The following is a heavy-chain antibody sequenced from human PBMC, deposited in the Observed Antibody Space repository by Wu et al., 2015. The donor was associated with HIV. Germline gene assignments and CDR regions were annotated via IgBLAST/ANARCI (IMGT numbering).Heavy chain of an antibody. CDR1: GYTFNRYG. CDR2: ISGYNANI. J-gene: IGHJ4*02. CDR3: ARDRYYYESSGPYYFDH. V-gene: IGHV1-18*01. Sequence: QVHLVQSGAEVKKPGASVKVSCKASGYTFNRYGISWVRQAPGQGLEWMGWISGYNANIKYAQKFQGRVTMTTDTSTSTAYMELRSLRPDDTAVYYCARDRYYYESSGPYYFDHWGQGTRGLRLL. D-gene: IGHD3-22*01.